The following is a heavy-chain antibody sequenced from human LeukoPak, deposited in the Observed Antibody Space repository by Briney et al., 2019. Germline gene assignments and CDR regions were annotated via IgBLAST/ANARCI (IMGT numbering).Heavy chain of an antibody. D-gene: IGHD4-17*01. CDR3: ATLPHSDYGERKGWFDP. Sequence: SETLSLTCAVSGVSISSTNWWSWVRQPPGKGLEWIGEINHSGSTNYNPSLKSRVTISVDTSKNQFSLKLSSVTAADTAVYYCATLPHSDYGERKGWFDPWGQGTLVTVSS. CDR1: GVSISSTNW. CDR2: INHSGST. V-gene: IGHV4-4*02. J-gene: IGHJ5*02.